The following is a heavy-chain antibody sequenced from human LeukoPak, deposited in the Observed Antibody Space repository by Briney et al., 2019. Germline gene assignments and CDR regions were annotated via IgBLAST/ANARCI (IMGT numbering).Heavy chain of an antibody. CDR3: ASIMALARKWAY. CDR2: INHSGST. CDR1: GGAFSGYS. V-gene: IGHV4-34*01. D-gene: IGHD1-26*01. Sequence: SETLSLTCAVYGGAFSGYSWSWIRQPPGKGLEWIGEINHSGSTNYNPSLKSRVTISVDTSKNQFSLKLSSVTAADTAVYYCASIMALARKWAYCGQGTLDTVSS. J-gene: IGHJ4*02.